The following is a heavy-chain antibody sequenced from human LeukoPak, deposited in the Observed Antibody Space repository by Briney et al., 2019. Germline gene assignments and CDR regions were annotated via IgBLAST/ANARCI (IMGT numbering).Heavy chain of an antibody. D-gene: IGHD3-10*01. Sequence: ASVKVSCKASGYTFTSYGISWVRQAPGQGLEWMGWINPNSGGTNYAQKFQGRVTMTRDTSISTAYMELSRLRSDDTAVYYCARDLASAGDYYYYMDVWGKGTTVSVSS. CDR2: INPNSGGT. CDR1: GYTFTSYG. CDR3: ARDLASAGDYYYYMDV. V-gene: IGHV1-2*02. J-gene: IGHJ6*03.